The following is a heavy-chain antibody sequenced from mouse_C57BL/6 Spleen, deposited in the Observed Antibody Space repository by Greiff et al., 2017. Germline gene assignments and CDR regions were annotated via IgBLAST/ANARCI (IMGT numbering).Heavy chain of an antibody. J-gene: IGHJ2*01. D-gene: IGHD2-3*01. Sequence: DVKLQESGAELVRPGASVKLSCTASGFNIKDDYMHWVKQRPEQGLEWIGWIDPENGDTEYASKFQGKATITADTSSNTAYLQLSSLTSEDTAVYYCTPDGYYDYWGQGTTLTVSS. V-gene: IGHV14-4*01. CDR2: IDPENGDT. CDR1: GFNIKDDY. CDR3: TPDGYYDY.